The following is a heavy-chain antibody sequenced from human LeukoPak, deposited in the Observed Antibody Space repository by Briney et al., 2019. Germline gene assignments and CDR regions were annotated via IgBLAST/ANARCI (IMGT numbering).Heavy chain of an antibody. V-gene: IGHV1-2*02. J-gene: IGHJ4*02. CDR3: TRVELGDDY. Sequence: GASVKVSCKASGYTFTSYNINWVRQAPGQGLEWMGWINPNSGGTNYAQKFQGRVTMTRDTSISTAYMELSRLRSDDTAVYYCTRVELGDDYWGQGTLVTVSS. D-gene: IGHD3-16*01. CDR1: GYTFTSYN. CDR2: INPNSGGT.